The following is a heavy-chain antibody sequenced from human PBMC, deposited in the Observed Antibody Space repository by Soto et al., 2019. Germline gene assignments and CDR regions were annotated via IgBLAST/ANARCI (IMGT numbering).Heavy chain of an antibody. CDR3: ASDSPSDYGIHRPFDY. Sequence: QVQLVESGGGVVQPGRSLRISCAASRFNFSSYGMHWVRQAPGKGLEWVAVIWYDGSNKYYADSVKGRFTIPRDNSKKTLYLQMSSLRAEDTAVYYCASDSPSDYGIHRPFDYWGQGTLVIGSS. J-gene: IGHJ4*02. CDR1: RFNFSSYG. CDR2: IWYDGSNK. V-gene: IGHV3-33*01. D-gene: IGHD3-10*01.